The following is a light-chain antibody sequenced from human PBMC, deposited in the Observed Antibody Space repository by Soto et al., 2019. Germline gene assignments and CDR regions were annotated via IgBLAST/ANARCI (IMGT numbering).Light chain of an antibody. CDR3: ATWDGSLPGEV. Sequence: QSVLTQSPSVPAAPGQKVTFSCPGSSSNIGNNYVSWYQQLPGTAPKLLIYDNNKRPSGIPDRFSGSKSGTSGTLDITGLQTGDEADYYCATWDGSLPGEVFGGGTQLTVL. J-gene: IGLJ2*01. CDR1: SSNIGNNY. V-gene: IGLV1-51*01. CDR2: DNN.